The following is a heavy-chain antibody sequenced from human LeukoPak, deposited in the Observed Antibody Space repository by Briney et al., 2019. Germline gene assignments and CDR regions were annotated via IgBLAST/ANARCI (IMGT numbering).Heavy chain of an antibody. Sequence: PSETLSPTCTVSGVSISSYYWSWIRQPPGKGLQWIGYIYYSGSTNYNPSLKSRVTISVDTSKNQFPLKLSSVTAADTAVYYCARGAVIAAADEYYYGMDVWGQGTTVTVSS. D-gene: IGHD6-13*01. CDR3: ARGAVIAAADEYYYGMDV. J-gene: IGHJ6*02. CDR1: GVSISSYY. CDR2: IYYSGST. V-gene: IGHV4-59*01.